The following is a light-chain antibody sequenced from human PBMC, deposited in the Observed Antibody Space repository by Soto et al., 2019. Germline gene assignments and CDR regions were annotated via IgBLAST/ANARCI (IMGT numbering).Light chain of an antibody. Sequence: QSVLTQPPSVSGAPGQRVTISCTGSSSNIGAGYDVHWYQQLPGTAPKLLIYGNSNRPSGVPDRFSGSKSGTSASLAITGLQAEDEAYYYCQTYDSSLSAHNYVFGTGTKLTVL. CDR1: SSNIGAGYD. J-gene: IGLJ1*01. CDR3: QTYDSSLSAHNYV. CDR2: GNS. V-gene: IGLV1-40*01.